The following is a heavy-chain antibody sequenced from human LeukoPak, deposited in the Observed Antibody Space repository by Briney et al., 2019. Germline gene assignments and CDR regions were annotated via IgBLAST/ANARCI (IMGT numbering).Heavy chain of an antibody. V-gene: IGHV3-23*01. CDR2: ISSSGTST. Sequence: GGSLRLSCAASGFTFSSYAMNWVRQAPGKGLRWVSAISSSGTSTYYADADSVKGRFIISRDNSKNTLYLQMNSLRAEGTAVYYCAKNLGHHSYLDYWGQGTLVTVSS. CDR3: AKNLGHHSYLDY. CDR1: GFTFSSYA. J-gene: IGHJ4*02.